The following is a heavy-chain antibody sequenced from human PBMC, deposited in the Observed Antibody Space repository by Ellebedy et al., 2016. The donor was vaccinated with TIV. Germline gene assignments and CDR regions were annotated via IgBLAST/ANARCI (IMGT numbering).Heavy chain of an antibody. Sequence: ASVKVSCKASGYTFTNYYIHWVRQAPGQGLEWMGIINPGGGSTGYAPKLQGRVTMTRDPSTNTVYMELSSLRSEDTAVYYCARGGDYYGSGPPYWGQGTLVTVSS. CDR1: GYTFTNYY. J-gene: IGHJ4*02. D-gene: IGHD3-10*01. CDR3: ARGGDYYGSGPPY. V-gene: IGHV1-46*04. CDR2: INPGGGST.